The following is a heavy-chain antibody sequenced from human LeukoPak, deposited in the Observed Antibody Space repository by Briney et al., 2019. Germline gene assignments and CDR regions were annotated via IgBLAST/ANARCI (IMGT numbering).Heavy chain of an antibody. CDR2: ISSSGSTI. V-gene: IGHV3-11*04. J-gene: IGHJ6*03. CDR3: ARGSYYYDSSGYYMDV. CDR1: GFTFSDFY. D-gene: IGHD3-22*01. Sequence: PGGSLRLSCAASGFTFSDFYMSWIRQAPGKGLEWVSYISSSGSTIYYADSVKGRFTISRDNAKNSLYLQMNSLRAEDTAVYYCARGSYYYDSSGYYMDVWGKGTTVTVSS.